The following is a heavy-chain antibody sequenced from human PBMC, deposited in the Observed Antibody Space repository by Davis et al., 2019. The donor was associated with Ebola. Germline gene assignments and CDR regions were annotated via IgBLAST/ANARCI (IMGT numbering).Heavy chain of an antibody. Sequence: MPGGSLRLSCTVSGGSISSGGYYWGWIRQPPGKGLEWIGSIYYSGSTYYNPSLKSRVTISVDTSKNQFSLKLSSVTAADTAVYYCARAGGIVVVPAAMGSYYYYGMDVWGQGTTVTVSS. D-gene: IGHD2-2*01. CDR2: IYYSGST. CDR3: ARAGGIVVVPAAMGSYYYYGMDV. V-gene: IGHV4-39*01. J-gene: IGHJ6*02. CDR1: GGSISSGGYY.